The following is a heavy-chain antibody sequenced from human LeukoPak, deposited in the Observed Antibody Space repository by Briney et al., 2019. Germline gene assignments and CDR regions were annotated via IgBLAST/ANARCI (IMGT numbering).Heavy chain of an antibody. Sequence: GASVKVSCKASGCTFTSYGISWVRQAPGQGLERMGWISAYNGNTNYAQKLQGRVTMTTDTSTSTAYMELRSLRSDDTAVYYCARVPLIVGATGSDYWGQGTLVTVSS. V-gene: IGHV1-18*01. CDR1: GCTFTSYG. D-gene: IGHD1-26*01. CDR2: ISAYNGNT. J-gene: IGHJ4*02. CDR3: ARVPLIVGATGSDY.